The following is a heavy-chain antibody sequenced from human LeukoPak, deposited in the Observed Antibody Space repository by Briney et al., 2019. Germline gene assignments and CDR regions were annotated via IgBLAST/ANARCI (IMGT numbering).Heavy chain of an antibody. V-gene: IGHV3-7*01. D-gene: IGHD3-10*01. CDR2: IKQDGSEK. J-gene: IGHJ6*03. CDR1: GFTFSSYW. Sequence: PGGSLRLSCAASGFTFSSYWMSWVRQAPGKGLEWVANIKQDGSEKYYVDSVKGRFTISRDNAKNSLYLQMNSLRAEDTAVYYCARDSAKDYFDYYYMDVWGKGTTVTVSS. CDR3: ARDSAKDYFDYYYMDV.